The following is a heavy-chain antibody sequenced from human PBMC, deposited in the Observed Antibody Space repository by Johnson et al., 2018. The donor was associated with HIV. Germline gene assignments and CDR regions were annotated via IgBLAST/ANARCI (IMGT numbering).Heavy chain of an antibody. D-gene: IGHD2-21*02. V-gene: IGHV3-74*01. CDR3: VRDDYAFDI. Sequence: VQLVESGGGLVQPGGSLRLSCAASGFTFSNYWMEWVRQAPGKGLVWVSRIKTDGSSTSYADSVKGRFTISRDNAKNTLYLEMKSLRVDDTAVYYCVRDDYAFDIWGQGTMVTVSS. J-gene: IGHJ3*02. CDR1: GFTFSNYW. CDR2: IKTDGSST.